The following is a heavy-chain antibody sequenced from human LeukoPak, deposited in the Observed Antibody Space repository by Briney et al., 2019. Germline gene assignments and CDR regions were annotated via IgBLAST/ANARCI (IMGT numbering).Heavy chain of an antibody. CDR1: GFTFSNHW. D-gene: IGHD3-10*01. V-gene: IGHV3-7*01. CDR3: ARGPSYGSRCDYLDY. CDR2: IKKDGSEK. J-gene: IGHJ4*02. Sequence: GSLTLSCAASGFTFSNHWMSWVRQAPGKGLEWVADIKKDGSEKNEVDSVKGRFTISRDNAKNSLYLQMSSLRAEDTAVYYCARGPSYGSRCDYLDYWGQGTLVTVSS.